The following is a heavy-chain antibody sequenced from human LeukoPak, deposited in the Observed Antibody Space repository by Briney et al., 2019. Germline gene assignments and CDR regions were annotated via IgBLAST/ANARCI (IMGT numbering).Heavy chain of an antibody. CDR1: GLTFSSYS. J-gene: IGHJ4*02. CDR3: ARFGLTGDYLY. V-gene: IGHV3-21*01. D-gene: IGHD4-17*01. Sequence: AGGSLRLSCAASGLTFSSYSMNWVRQAPGKGLEWVSSISSSSSYIYYADSVKGRFTISRDNAKNSLYLQMNSLRAEDTAVYYCARFGLTGDYLYWGQGTLVTVSS. CDR2: ISSSSSYI.